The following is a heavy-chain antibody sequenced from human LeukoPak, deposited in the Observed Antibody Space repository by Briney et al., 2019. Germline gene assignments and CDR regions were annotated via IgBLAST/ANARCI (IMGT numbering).Heavy chain of an antibody. J-gene: IGHJ4*02. CDR1: GGSISSGGYY. D-gene: IGHD3-22*01. CDR2: IYYSGST. CDR3: ARGRMYYYDSSGYYPGGHFDY. Sequence: SQTLSLTCTVSGGSISSGGYYWRWIRQHPGKGLEWIGYIYYSGSTYYNPSLKSRVTISVDTSKNQFSLKLSSVTAADTAVYYCARGRMYYYDSSGYYPGGHFDYWGQGTLVTVSS. V-gene: IGHV4-31*03.